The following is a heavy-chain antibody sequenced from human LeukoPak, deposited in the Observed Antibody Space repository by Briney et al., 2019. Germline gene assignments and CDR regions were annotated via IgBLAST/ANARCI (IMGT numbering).Heavy chain of an antibody. CDR1: GFTFYDFA. D-gene: IGHD6-13*01. CDR2: ISWNSKSI. J-gene: IGHJ4*02. Sequence: GRSLRLSCAASGFTFYDFAMHWVRPGLGGGLGWVSCISWNSKSIGYADSVKGRLTISRDNAPNSPYMQMNSLRAATTALYYCAKIAHSGSWPDYWGQGTLVTVSP. V-gene: IGHV3-9*01. CDR3: AKIAHSGSWPDY.